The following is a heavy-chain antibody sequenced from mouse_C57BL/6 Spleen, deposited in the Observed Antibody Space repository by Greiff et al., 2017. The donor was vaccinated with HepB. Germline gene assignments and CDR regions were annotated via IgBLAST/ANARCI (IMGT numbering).Heavy chain of an antibody. J-gene: IGHJ3*01. CDR2: INPSSGYT. CDR3: ARGFAY. CDR1: GYTFTCYT. V-gene: IGHV1-4*01. Sequence: VQLQQSGAELARPGASVTMSCKASGYTFTCYTMHWVNQRPGQGLEWIGYINPSSGYTKYNQKFKDKATLTADKSSSTTYMQLSSLTSEDSAVYDCARGFAYWGQGTLVTVAA.